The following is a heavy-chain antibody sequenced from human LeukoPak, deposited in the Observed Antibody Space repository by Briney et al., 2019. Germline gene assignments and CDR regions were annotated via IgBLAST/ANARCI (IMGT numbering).Heavy chain of an antibody. Sequence: LPGGSLRLSCAASGFTFSSNWMNRVRQAPGKGLEWVANIKQDGSEKNYVDSVKGRFTISRDNAKKSLYLRMNSLRADDTAVYYCARDRLSMRNAFDLWGQGTTVTVSS. CDR3: ARDRLSMRNAFDL. V-gene: IGHV3-7*01. CDR2: IKQDGSEK. D-gene: IGHD2/OR15-2a*01. J-gene: IGHJ3*01. CDR1: GFTFSSNW.